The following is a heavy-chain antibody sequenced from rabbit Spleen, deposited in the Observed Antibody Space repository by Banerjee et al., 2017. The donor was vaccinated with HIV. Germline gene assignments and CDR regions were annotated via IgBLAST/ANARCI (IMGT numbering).Heavy chain of an antibody. CDR2: IYAGSSGST. CDR1: GFSFNSGYD. V-gene: IGHV1S45*01. J-gene: IGHJ6*01. CDR3: ARDTGSSFSSYGMDL. D-gene: IGHD8-1*01. Sequence: QQQLVESGGGLVKPGASLTLTCTASGFSFNSGYDICWVRQAPGKGLEWIACIYAGSSGSTYYATWAKGRFTCSKTSSTTVTLQMTSLTVADTATYFCARDTGSSFSSYGMDLWGPGTLVTVS.